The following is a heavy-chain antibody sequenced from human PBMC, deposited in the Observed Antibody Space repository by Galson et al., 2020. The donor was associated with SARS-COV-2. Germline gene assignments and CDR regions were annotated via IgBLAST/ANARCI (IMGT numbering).Heavy chain of an antibody. D-gene: IGHD6-19*01. Sequence: GGSLRLSCAASGFTFSSYAINWVRQAPGKGLEWVSAITGSGSNTFYADSVKGRFTISRDNSRDTVYVQMNSLRADDTAIYYCAKEIRRSSGWNYYYY. CDR3: AKEIRRSSGWNYYYY. CDR1: GFTFSSYA. CDR2: ITGSGSNT. J-gene: IGHJ6*01. V-gene: IGHV3-23*01.